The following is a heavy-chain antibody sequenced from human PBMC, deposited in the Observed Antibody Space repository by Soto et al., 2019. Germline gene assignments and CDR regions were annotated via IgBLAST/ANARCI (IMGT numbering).Heavy chain of an antibody. V-gene: IGHV4-39*01. CDR3: ARQGFGEILPPRYYFDY. J-gene: IGHJ4*02. D-gene: IGHD3-10*01. CDR1: GGSISSSSYY. CDR2: IYYSGST. Sequence: QLQLQESGPGLVKPSETLSLTCTVSGGSISSSSYYWGWIRQPPGKGLEWIGSIYYSGSTYYNPSLKSRVTISVDTSKNQFSLKLSSVTAADTAVYYCARQGFGEILPPRYYFDYWGQGTLVTVSS.